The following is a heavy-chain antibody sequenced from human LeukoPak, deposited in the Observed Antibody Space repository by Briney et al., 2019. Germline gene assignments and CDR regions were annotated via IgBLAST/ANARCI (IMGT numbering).Heavy chain of an antibody. CDR3: GKTTVGYSSGRYPGWPVDY. J-gene: IGHJ4*02. D-gene: IGHD6-19*01. CDR1: GFTFNNYA. CDR2: VFGSAGSA. Sequence: GGSLRLSCAASGFTFNNYAMYWVRQAPGKGLEWVAGVFGSAGSAHYTDSVKGRFTIFRDNSKNTVYLQMNSLRAEDTAVYYCGKTTVGYSSGRYPGWPVDYWGQGTLVTVSS. V-gene: IGHV3-23*01.